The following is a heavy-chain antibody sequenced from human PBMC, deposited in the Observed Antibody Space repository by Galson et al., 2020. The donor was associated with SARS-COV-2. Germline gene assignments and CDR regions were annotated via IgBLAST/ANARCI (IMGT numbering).Heavy chain of an antibody. CDR1: GFSLSNARMG. D-gene: IGHD3-22*01. Sequence: KMSGPTLVKPTETLTLTCTVSGFSLSNARMGVSRIRQPPGKALEWLAHIFSNDEKSYSTSLKSRLTISKDTSKSQVVLTMTNMDPVDTATYYCARTRYYYGSSGYPNWYFDLWGRGTLVTVSS. CDR3: ARTRYYYGSSGYPNWYFDL. CDR2: IFSNDEK. V-gene: IGHV2-26*01. J-gene: IGHJ2*01.